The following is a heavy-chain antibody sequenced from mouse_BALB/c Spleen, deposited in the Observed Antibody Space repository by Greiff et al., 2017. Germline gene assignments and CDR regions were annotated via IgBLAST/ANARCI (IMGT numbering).Heavy chain of an antibody. J-gene: IGHJ2*01. D-gene: IGHD2-14*01. V-gene: IGHV2-2*02. Sequence: QVQLQQSGPGLVQPSQSLSITCTVSGFSLTSYGVHWVRQSPGKGLEWLGVIWSGGSTDYNAAFISRLSISKDNSKSQVFFKMNSLQANDTAIYYCAREGVRPFFDYWGQGTTLTVSS. CDR2: IWSGGST. CDR1: GFSLTSYG. CDR3: AREGVRPFFDY.